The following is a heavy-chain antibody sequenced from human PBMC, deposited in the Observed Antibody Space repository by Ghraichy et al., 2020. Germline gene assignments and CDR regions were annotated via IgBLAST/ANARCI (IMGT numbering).Heavy chain of an antibody. D-gene: IGHD4-17*01. V-gene: IGHV4-59*08. CDR1: GGSISSYY. Sequence: SETLSLTCTVSGGSISSYYWSWIRQPPGKGLEWIGYIYYSGSTNYNPSLKSRVTISVDTSKNQFSLKLSSVTAADTAVYYCARHPAPLYGDYVGIYFDYWGQGTLVTVSS. CDR2: IYYSGST. J-gene: IGHJ4*02. CDR3: ARHPAPLYGDYVGIYFDY.